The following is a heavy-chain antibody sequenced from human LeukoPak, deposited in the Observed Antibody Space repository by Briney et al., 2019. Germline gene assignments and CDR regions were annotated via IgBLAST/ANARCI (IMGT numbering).Heavy chain of an antibody. CDR1: GFTFSSYA. V-gene: IGHV3-23*01. CDR3: AKPIRRDGCNPDAFDI. CDR2: ISGSGGST. J-gene: IGHJ3*02. Sequence: GGSLRLSCAASGFTFSSYAMSWVRQAPGKGLEWVSAISGSGGSTYYADSVKGRFTISRDNSKNTLYLQMNSLRAEDTAVYYCAKPIRRDGCNPDAFDIWGQGTMVTVSS. D-gene: IGHD5-24*01.